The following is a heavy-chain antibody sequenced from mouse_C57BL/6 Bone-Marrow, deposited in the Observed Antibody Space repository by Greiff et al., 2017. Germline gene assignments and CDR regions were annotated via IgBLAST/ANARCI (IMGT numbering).Heavy chain of an antibody. V-gene: IGHV1-19*01. D-gene: IGHD2-3*01. Sequence: EVQLQQSGPVLVKPGASVKMSCKASGYTFTDYYMNWVKQSHGKSLEWIGVINPYNGGTSYNQKFKGKATLTVDKSSSTAYMELNSLTSEDSAVYYCARSLYDGYYGAWFAYWGQGTLVTVSA. CDR1: GYTFTDYY. J-gene: IGHJ3*01. CDR2: INPYNGGT. CDR3: ARSLYDGYYGAWFAY.